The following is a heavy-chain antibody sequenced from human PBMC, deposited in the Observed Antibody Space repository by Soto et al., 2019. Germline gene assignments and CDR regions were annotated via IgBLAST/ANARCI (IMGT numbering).Heavy chain of an antibody. CDR1: GGSISSGGDS. J-gene: IGHJ3*02. CDR3: ARVWGYSYGLASDI. CDR2: IYHSGST. D-gene: IGHD5-18*01. V-gene: IGHV4-30-2*01. Sequence: PSETLSLTCAVSGGSISSGGDSWSWIRQPTGMCLEWIGYIYHSGSTYYNPSLKSRVTISVDRSKSQFSLKLSSVTAADTAVYYCARVWGYSYGLASDIWGQGTMVTVSS.